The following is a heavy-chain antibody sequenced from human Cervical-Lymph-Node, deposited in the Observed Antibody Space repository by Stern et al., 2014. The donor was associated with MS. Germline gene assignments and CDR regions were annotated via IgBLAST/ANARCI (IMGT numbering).Heavy chain of an antibody. V-gene: IGHV3-30*03. Sequence: VQLVESGGGVVQPGRSLRLSCAASGFNFRSYAMNWVRPAPGKGLEWVSVITYNGKNEYYVGSVKGRFTISRNNSKNKMFMQMNSLRTEDTAMYYCARERFRGMDVWGRGTTVIVS. CDR3: ARERFRGMDV. D-gene: IGHD3-16*01. CDR1: GFNFRSYA. J-gene: IGHJ6*02. CDR2: ITYNGKNE.